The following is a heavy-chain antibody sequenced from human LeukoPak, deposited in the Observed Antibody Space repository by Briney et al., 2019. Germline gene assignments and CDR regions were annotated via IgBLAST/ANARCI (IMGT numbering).Heavy chain of an antibody. CDR1: GYSFTAFY. Sequence: ASVKVSCKTSGYSFTAFYIHWVRQAPGQGLEWMGWIHPRRGDTNYAQKFQGRVTMTRDTSISTAYMELSRLRSDDTAVYYCARVGYCSSTSCSNWFDPWGQGTLVTVSS. J-gene: IGHJ5*02. D-gene: IGHD2-2*01. CDR3: ARVGYCSSTSCSNWFDP. CDR2: IHPRRGDT. V-gene: IGHV1-2*02.